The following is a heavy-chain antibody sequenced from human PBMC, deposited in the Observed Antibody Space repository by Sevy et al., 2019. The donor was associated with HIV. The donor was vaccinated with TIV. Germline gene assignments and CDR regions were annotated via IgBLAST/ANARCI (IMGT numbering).Heavy chain of an antibody. CDR3: AKNPYNWNIFDS. CDR2: ISYDGRNK. Sequence: GGSLRLSCVASGFSFSSVGMHWVRQTPDKGLEWVALISYDGRNKHYADSVEGRFTISRDDSKHTLYLQMDSLRAEDTAVYYCAKNPYNWNIFDSSGQGTLVTVSS. V-gene: IGHV3-30*18. D-gene: IGHD1-20*01. J-gene: IGHJ4*02. CDR1: GFSFSSVG.